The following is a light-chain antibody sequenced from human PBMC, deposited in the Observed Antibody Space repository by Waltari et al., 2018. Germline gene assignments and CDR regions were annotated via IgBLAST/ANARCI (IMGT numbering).Light chain of an antibody. CDR1: QGIGSA. Sequence: AIQLTQSPSSLSASVRDRVTITCRARQGIGSALAWYQQKPGKPPSLLIYDASSLRSGVPSRFSGRGSGTDFTLTISSLQPEDFATYYCQQFNSYPLTFGGGTKVEI. CDR3: QQFNSYPLT. J-gene: IGKJ4*01. V-gene: IGKV1-13*02. CDR2: DAS.